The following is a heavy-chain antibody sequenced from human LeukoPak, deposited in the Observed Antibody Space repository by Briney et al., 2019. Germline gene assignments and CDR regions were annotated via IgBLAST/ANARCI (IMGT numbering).Heavy chain of an antibody. CDR1: GVSISSNGHY. CDR3: AAVDTVDDDSYYIDF. Sequence: SQTLSLTCTVSGVSISSNGHYWIWIRQPPGRGLEGIGYVYRSGRTYYNPSLKSRVTISLDRSKNQFSLELSSVTAADTAVYVCAAVDTVDDDSYYIDFWGQGTLVTVSS. D-gene: IGHD5-18*01. J-gene: IGHJ4*02. CDR2: VYRSGRT. V-gene: IGHV4-30-2*01.